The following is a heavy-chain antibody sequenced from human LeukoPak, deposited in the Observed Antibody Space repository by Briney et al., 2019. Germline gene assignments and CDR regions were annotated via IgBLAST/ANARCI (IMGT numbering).Heavy chain of an antibody. D-gene: IGHD6-19*01. CDR1: GYTFTSYA. V-gene: IGHV7-4-1*02. CDR2: INTNTGNP. Sequence: ASVKVSCKASGYTFTSYAMNWVRQAPGQGLEWMGWINTNTGNPTDAQGFTGRFVFSLDTSVSTAYLQISSLKAEDTAVYYCARGYSSGWGEPDFDYWGQGTLVTVSS. J-gene: IGHJ4*02. CDR3: ARGYSSGWGEPDFDY.